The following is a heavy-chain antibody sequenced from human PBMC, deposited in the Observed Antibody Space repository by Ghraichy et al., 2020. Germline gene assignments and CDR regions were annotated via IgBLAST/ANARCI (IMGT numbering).Heavy chain of an antibody. CDR3: ASELSPGPVDY. J-gene: IGHJ4*02. CDR1: GGSVSSGSYY. Sequence: SETLSLTCTVSGGSVSSGSYYWSWIRQPPGKGLEWIGYIYYSGSTNYNPSLKSRVTISVDTSKNQFSLKLSSVTAADTAVYYCASELSPGPVDYWGQGTLVTVSS. CDR2: IYYSGST. V-gene: IGHV4-61*01.